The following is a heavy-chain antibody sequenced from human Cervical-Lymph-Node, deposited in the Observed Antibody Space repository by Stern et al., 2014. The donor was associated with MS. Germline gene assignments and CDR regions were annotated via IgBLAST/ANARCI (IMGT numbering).Heavy chain of an antibody. CDR1: GFTLSIYA. CDR2: ILGSGGGT. Sequence: EVQLLESGGGLVQPGGSLRLSFAASGFTLSIYALSWVRQAPGKGLEWDSAILGSGGGTYYADSVKGRFTISRDNSKNTIYLQMNSLRPEDMAVYYCAKVGNPYDSDGRVEYYFDYWGQGTLVTVSS. J-gene: IGHJ4*02. D-gene: IGHD3-22*01. CDR3: AKVGNPYDSDGRVEYYFDY. V-gene: IGHV3-23*01.